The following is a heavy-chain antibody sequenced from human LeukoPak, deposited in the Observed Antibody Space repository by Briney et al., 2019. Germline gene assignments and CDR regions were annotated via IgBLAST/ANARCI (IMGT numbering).Heavy chain of an antibody. J-gene: IGHJ4*02. Sequence: GGSLRLSCAASGFTFSTYWMSWVRQAPGKGLEWVAKMNEYGSEIFYVDSVKGRFTISRDNGKNSLYLQMNRLRAEDTAVYYCARPRGCGSSRCNNFDYWGQGTLVTVSS. D-gene: IGHD2-2*01. V-gene: IGHV3-7*01. CDR2: MNEYGSEI. CDR1: GFTFSTYW. CDR3: ARPRGCGSSRCNNFDY.